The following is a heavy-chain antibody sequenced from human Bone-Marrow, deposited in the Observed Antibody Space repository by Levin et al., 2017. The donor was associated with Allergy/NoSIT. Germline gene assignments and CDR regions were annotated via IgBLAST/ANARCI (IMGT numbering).Heavy chain of an antibody. CDR3: ARDPLDYGTNSGNY. D-gene: IGHD4-17*01. V-gene: IGHV4-4*02. CDR1: GGSISSSTW. J-gene: IGHJ4*02. CDR2: IYHGGRT. Sequence: NASETLSLTCTVSGGSISSSTWWSWVRQPPGKGLEWIGEIYHGGRTSYNPSLRSRVTMSVDKSQNQFSLNLNSVTAADTAVYYCARDPLDYGTNSGNYWGQGTLVTVSS.